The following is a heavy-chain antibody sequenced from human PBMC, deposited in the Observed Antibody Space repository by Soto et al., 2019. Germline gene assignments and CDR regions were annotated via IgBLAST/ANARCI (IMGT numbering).Heavy chain of an antibody. D-gene: IGHD4-17*01. Sequence: QITLKESGPTLVKPTQTLTLTCTFSGFSVSTSGVGVGWIRQPPGKALEWLALIYWDDDKRYSPSLKSRLTTSKDTSKDQVVLKTPNMDPVDTATYYCAYGDYVGNWFDPWGQGTLVTVSS. CDR3: AYGDYVGNWFDP. CDR2: IYWDDDK. CDR1: GFSVSTSGVG. J-gene: IGHJ5*02. V-gene: IGHV2-5*02.